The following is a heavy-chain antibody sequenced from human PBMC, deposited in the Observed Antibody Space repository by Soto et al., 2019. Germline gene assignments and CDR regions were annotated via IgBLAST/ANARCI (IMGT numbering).Heavy chain of an antibody. Sequence: GSAPTLVNPTQTLPLTCTFSGFSLSTRVVGVGWIRQPPGKALEWLELIYWDDDKRYRPSLKSRLTITKDTSKNQAVLTRTNMDPVDTATYYCARLNYYDSSGYYYWGQGTLVTVS. CDR1: GFSLSTRVVG. CDR2: IYWDDDK. CDR3: ARLNYYDSSGYYY. J-gene: IGHJ4*02. V-gene: IGHV2-5*02. D-gene: IGHD3-22*01.